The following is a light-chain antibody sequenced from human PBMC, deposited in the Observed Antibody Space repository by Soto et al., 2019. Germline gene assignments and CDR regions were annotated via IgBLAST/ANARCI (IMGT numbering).Light chain of an antibody. CDR1: QAIRND. CDR3: QQYNSYPWT. J-gene: IGKJ1*01. Sequence: DIQMTQSPSSLSASLGDRVTITCRASQAIRNDVGWYQQKPGQDPKRLIYVASRLESGVPSRFSGSGSGTEFTLTISSLQPDGFATYYCQQYNSYPWTFGQGTKVDIK. V-gene: IGKV1-17*01. CDR2: VAS.